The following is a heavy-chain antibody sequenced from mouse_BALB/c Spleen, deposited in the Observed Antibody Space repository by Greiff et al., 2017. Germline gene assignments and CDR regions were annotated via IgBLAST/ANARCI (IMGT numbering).Heavy chain of an antibody. V-gene: IGHV5-12-1*01. CDR2: ISSGGGST. D-gene: IGHD1-1*01. CDR3: AREDYYYDPYAMDY. J-gene: IGHJ4*01. Sequence: EVNLVESGGGLVKPGGSLKISCAASGFAFSSYDMSWVRQTPGKRLEWVAYISSGGGSTYYPDTVKGRFTISRDNAKNTLYLQMSSLKSEDTAMYYCAREDYYYDPYAMDYWGQGTSVTVSS. CDR1: GFAFSSYD.